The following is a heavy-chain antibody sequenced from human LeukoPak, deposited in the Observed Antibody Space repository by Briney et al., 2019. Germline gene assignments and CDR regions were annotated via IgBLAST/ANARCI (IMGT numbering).Heavy chain of an antibody. CDR2: INPNSGGT. D-gene: IGHD4-17*01. CDR1: GYTFTGYY. Sequence: ASVKVSCKASGYTFTGYYMHWVRQAPGQGLEWMGWINPNSGGTNYAQKFQGRVTMTRDTSISTAYMELSRLRSDDTAVYYCARVYGDYVEGSFDPWGQGTLVTVSS. CDR3: ARVYGDYVEGSFDP. J-gene: IGHJ5*02. V-gene: IGHV1-2*02.